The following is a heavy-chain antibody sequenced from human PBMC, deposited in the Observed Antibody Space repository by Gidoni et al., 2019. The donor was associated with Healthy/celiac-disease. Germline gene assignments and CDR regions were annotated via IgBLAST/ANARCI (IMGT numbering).Heavy chain of an antibody. CDR3: ARGKAVAGKREFDY. Sequence: QVQLVESGGGVVQPGRSLRRSCAASGFTFSSYGMHWVRQAPGKGLEWVAVISYDGSNKYYADSVKGRFTISRDNSKNTLYLQMNSLRAEDTAVYYCARGKAVAGKREFDYWGQGTLVTVSS. V-gene: IGHV3-30*03. D-gene: IGHD6-19*01. CDR1: GFTFSSYG. CDR2: ISYDGSNK. J-gene: IGHJ4*02.